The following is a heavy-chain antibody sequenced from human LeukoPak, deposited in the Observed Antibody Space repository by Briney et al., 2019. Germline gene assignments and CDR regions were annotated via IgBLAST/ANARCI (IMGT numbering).Heavy chain of an antibody. CDR3: ARDRGGGSGWFDP. CDR2: INPNSGGT. V-gene: IGHV1-2*02. Sequence: GASVNLSFKASGSTFTGYYMHWVRHPPGQGLGWMGWINPNSGGTNYEQTFQGRGTMTRDTSISTAYLELSRLRSDDKAVYYCARDRGGGSGWFDPWGQGTLGTVSS. CDR1: GSTFTGYY. J-gene: IGHJ5*02. D-gene: IGHD3-16*01.